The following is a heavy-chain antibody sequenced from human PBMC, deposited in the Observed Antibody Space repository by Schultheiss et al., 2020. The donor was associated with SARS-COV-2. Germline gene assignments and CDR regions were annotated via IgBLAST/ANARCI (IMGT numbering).Heavy chain of an antibody. Sequence: SETLSLTCTVSGGSVSSGSYYWSWIRQPPGKGLEWIGYIYYSGSTKYNPSLQSRVTISVDTSKKQFSLKLSSVTAADTAVYYCASTYYYDSSGYYQLDYWGQGTLVTVSS. D-gene: IGHD3-22*01. CDR1: GGSVSSGSYY. CDR3: ASTYYYDSSGYYQLDY. J-gene: IGHJ4*02. CDR2: IYYSGST. V-gene: IGHV4-61*01.